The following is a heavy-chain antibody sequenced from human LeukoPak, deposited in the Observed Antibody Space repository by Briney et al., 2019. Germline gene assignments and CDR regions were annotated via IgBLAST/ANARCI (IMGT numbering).Heavy chain of an antibody. CDR1: GFTFSSYA. V-gene: IGHV3-48*03. CDR2: ISTSGSTI. J-gene: IGHJ1*01. CDR3: ARVEAGIAVAGIQN. Sequence: GGSLRLSCAASGFTFSSYAMNWVRQAPGKGLDWVSYISTSGSTIHYADSVRGRFTISRDNAKNSLYLQMNSLSDEDTAVYYCARVEAGIAVAGIQNWGQGTLVTVSS. D-gene: IGHD6-19*01.